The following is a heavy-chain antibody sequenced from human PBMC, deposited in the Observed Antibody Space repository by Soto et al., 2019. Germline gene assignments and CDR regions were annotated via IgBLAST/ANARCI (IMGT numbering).Heavy chain of an antibody. CDR2: INPSGGST. CDR1: GYTFTSYY. D-gene: IGHD2-15*01. CDR3: ARVRDYCSGSSCYRYGFDP. J-gene: IGHJ5*02. Sequence: ASVKVSCKASGYTFTSYYIHWVRQAPGIGLEWMGIINPSGGSTSYAQKFQGRVTMTSDTSTSTVYMELSSLRSEDTAVYYCARVRDYCSGSSCYRYGFDPWGQGTLVTVSS. V-gene: IGHV1-46*01.